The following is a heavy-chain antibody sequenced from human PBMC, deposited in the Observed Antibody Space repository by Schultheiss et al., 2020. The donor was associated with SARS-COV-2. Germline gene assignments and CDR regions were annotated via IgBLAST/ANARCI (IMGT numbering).Heavy chain of an antibody. V-gene: IGHV3-11*04. CDR2: ISSSGSTI. D-gene: IGHD6-6*01. Sequence: GESLKISCADSGFRFIYDYMNWVRQAPGKGLEWVSYISSSGSTIYYADSVKGRFTISRDNAKNSLYLQMNSLRAEDTAVYYCARNAARLITRAQFDYWGQGTLVTVSS. CDR1: GFRFIYDY. CDR3: ARNAARLITRAQFDY. J-gene: IGHJ4*02.